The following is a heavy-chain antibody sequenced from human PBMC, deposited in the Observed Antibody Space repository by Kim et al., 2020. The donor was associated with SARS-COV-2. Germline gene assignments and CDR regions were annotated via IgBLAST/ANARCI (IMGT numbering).Heavy chain of an antibody. CDR3: ATALVEYTSSSAYYYGM. J-gene: IGHJ6*01. V-gene: IGHV3-30*03. CDR1: GFMFSNHG. Sequence: GGSLRLSCVSSGFMFSNHGMHWVRQAPGKGLEWVAVIGYDGGNKYYADFVKGRFTISRDNSMNTVSLQMNSLRAEDTAVYYCATALVEYTSSSAYYYGM. CDR2: IGYDGGNK. D-gene: IGHD6-6*01.